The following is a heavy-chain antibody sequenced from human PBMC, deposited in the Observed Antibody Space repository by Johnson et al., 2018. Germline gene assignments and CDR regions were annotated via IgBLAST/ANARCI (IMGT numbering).Heavy chain of an antibody. CDR3: AGGAGREGFNPGF. J-gene: IGHJ4*02. CDR2: IHYTGDT. Sequence: QVQLQESGPRLVEPSETLSLTCAVSDGSIRGSYWSWSRQPPGKGLEWIGYIHYTGDTNSNPSLNSRVTILLDTSKNQFSLKLTSRTAADTAVYDFAGGAGREGFNPGFWGQGILVTVSS. D-gene: IGHD5-24*01. V-gene: IGHV4-59*01. CDR1: DGSIRGSY.